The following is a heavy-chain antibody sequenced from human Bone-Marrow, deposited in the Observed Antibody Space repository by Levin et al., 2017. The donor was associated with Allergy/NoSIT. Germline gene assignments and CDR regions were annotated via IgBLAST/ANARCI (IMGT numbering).Heavy chain of an antibody. J-gene: IGHJ3*02. D-gene: IGHD2-15*01. CDR1: GFTFNNYA. Sequence: PGGSLRLSCAASGFTFNNYAMSWVRQAPGKGLEWVSAIINSGVGTYYADSVKGRFTISRDNSKNTMYLQMNSLRAEDTAVYFCAKDRHVAVSLFHIWGQGTTVIVSS. CDR3: AKDRHVAVSLFHI. V-gene: IGHV3-23*01. CDR2: IINSGVGT.